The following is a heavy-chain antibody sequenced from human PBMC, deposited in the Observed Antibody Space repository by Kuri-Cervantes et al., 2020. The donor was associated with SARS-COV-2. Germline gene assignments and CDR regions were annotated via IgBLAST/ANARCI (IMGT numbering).Heavy chain of an antibody. Sequence: LSLTCAASGLTFSSYAMSWVRQAPGKGLEWVSAISGSGGSTYYADSVKGRFTISRDNSKNTLYLQMNSLRAEDTAVYYCAKEKWIIAVAGFDYWGQGTLVTVSS. CDR1: GLTFSSYA. CDR2: ISGSGGST. V-gene: IGHV3-23*01. D-gene: IGHD6-19*01. J-gene: IGHJ4*02. CDR3: AKEKWIIAVAGFDY.